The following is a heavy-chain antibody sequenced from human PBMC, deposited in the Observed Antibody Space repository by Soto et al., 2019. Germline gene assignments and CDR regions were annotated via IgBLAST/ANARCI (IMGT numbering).Heavy chain of an antibody. CDR3: ARISHDSSGYYFDY. J-gene: IGHJ4*02. D-gene: IGHD3-22*01. CDR1: GFSLSTSGMR. Sequence: ESGPTLVNPTQTLTLTCTFSGFSLSTSGMRVSWIRQPPGKALEWLARIDWDDDKFYSTSLKTRLTISKDTSKNQVVLTMTNMDPVDTATYYCARISHDSSGYYFDYWGQGTLVTVSS. V-gene: IGHV2-70*04. CDR2: IDWDDDK.